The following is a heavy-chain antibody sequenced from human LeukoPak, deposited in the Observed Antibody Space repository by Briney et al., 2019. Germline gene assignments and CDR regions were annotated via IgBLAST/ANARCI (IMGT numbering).Heavy chain of an antibody. D-gene: IGHD3-10*01. CDR3: ARAGVRGTYYYYYMDV. J-gene: IGHJ6*03. CDR2: FDPEDGET. V-gene: IGHV1-24*01. Sequence: ASVKVSCKVSGYTLTELSMHWVRQAPGKGLEWMGGFDPEDGETIYAQKFQGRVTMTEDTSTDTAYMDLSSLRSEDTAVYYCARAGVRGTYYYYYMDVWGKGTTVTISS. CDR1: GYTLTELS.